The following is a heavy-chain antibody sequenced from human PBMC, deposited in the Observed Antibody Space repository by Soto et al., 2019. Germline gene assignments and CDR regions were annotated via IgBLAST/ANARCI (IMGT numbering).Heavy chain of an antibody. Sequence: QVQLQESGPGLVKPSQTLSLTCTVSGGSISSGDYYWSWIRQPPGKGLEWIGYIYYSGSTYYNPSLKSRVTISGDTSTNQFSLKLSSVTAADTAVYYCARRPQDCSGGRCYLYFHHWGQGTLVTVSS. V-gene: IGHV4-30-4*01. D-gene: IGHD2-15*01. CDR1: GGSISSGDYY. CDR3: ARRPQDCSGGRCYLYFHH. CDR2: IYYSGST. J-gene: IGHJ1*01.